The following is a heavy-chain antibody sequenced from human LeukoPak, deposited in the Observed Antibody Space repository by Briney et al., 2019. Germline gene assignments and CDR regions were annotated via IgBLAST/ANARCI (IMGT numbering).Heavy chain of an antibody. J-gene: IGHJ4*02. V-gene: IGHV3-23*01. Sequence: PGGSLRLSCAASGFTFSSYAMSWVRQAPGKGLEWVSSISGSGGSTDYADSVKGRFTISRDNSKNTLYLQMNSLRAKDTAVYYCAKATWTSVGIAVAGTDYWGQGTLVTVSS. CDR3: AKATWTSVGIAVAGTDY. CDR2: ISGSGGST. D-gene: IGHD6-19*01. CDR1: GFTFSSYA.